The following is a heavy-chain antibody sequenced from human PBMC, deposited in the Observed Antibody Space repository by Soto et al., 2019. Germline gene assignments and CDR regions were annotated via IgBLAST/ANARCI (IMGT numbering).Heavy chain of an antibody. CDR3: ARQVPDTAIFDY. CDR1: GGSISSYY. D-gene: IGHD5-18*01. Sequence: QVQLQESGPGLVKPSETLSLTCTVSGGSISSYYWSWIRQPPGKGLEWIGYIYYSGSTNYNPSLKSRVTISVDTSKNQFSLKLSSVTAADTAVYYCARQVPDTAIFDYWGQGTLVTVSS. J-gene: IGHJ4*02. CDR2: IYYSGST. V-gene: IGHV4-59*08.